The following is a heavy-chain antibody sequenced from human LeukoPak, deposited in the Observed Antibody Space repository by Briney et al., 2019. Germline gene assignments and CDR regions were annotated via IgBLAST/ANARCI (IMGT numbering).Heavy chain of an antibody. CDR3: AREVRSSGSYHTEAGPKEDRYYFDY. CDR1: GYTFTSYG. CDR2: ISAYNGNT. J-gene: IGHJ4*02. Sequence: RASVKVSCKASGYTFTSYGISWVRQAPGQGLEWMGWISAYNGNTNYAQKLQGRVTMTTDTSTSTAYMELRSLRSDDTAVYYCAREVRSSGSYHTEAGPKEDRYYFDYWGQGTLVTVSS. V-gene: IGHV1-18*01. D-gene: IGHD1-26*01.